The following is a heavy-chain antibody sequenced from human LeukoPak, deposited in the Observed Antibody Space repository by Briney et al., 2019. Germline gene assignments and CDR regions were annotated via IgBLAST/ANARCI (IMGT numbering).Heavy chain of an antibody. CDR3: AMPYKYSSGDEPPDAFDI. V-gene: IGHV1-69*13. D-gene: IGHD6-19*01. Sequence: ASVNVSCKVSGGTFSSYAISWVRQAPGQGLEWMGGIIPIFGTANYAQKFQGRVTITADESTSTAYMELSSLRSEDTAVYYCAMPYKYSSGDEPPDAFDIWGQGTMVTVSS. CDR1: GGTFSSYA. J-gene: IGHJ3*02. CDR2: IIPIFGTA.